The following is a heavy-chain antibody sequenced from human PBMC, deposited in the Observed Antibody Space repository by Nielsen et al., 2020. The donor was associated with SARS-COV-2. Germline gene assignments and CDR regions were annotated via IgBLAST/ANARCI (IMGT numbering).Heavy chain of an antibody. CDR3: ARIPWLDYDSSRYFDY. D-gene: IGHD3-22*01. CDR2: ISAYNGNT. Sequence: VKVSCKASGYTFTSYGISWVRQAPGQGLEWMGWISAYNGNTNYAQKLQGRVTMTTDTSTSTAYMELRSLRSDDTAVYYCARIPWLDYDSSRYFDYWGQGILVTVSS. J-gene: IGHJ4*02. V-gene: IGHV1-18*01. CDR1: GYTFTSYG.